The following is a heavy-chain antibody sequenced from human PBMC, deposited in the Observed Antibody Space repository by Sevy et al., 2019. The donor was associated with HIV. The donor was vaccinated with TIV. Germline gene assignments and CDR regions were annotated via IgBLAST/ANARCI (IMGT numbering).Heavy chain of an antibody. CDR1: GFTFSSYA. D-gene: IGHD6-13*01. J-gene: IGHJ4*02. V-gene: IGHV3-23*01. CDR2: ISGSGGST. CDR3: AKGDGGIAAAGIFDY. Sequence: GGSLILSCAASGFTFSSYAMSWVRHAPGKGLEWVSAISGSGGSTYYADSVKGRFTISRDNSKNTLYRQMNSLRAEDTAVYYCAKGDGGIAAAGIFDYWGQGTLVTVSS.